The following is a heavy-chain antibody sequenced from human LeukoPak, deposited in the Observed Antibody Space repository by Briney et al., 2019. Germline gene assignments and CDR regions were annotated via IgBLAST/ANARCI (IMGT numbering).Heavy chain of an antibody. V-gene: IGHV4-61*01. D-gene: IGHD6-19*01. CDR1: GGSVSSGSYY. J-gene: IGHJ4*02. Sequence: SETLSLTCTVSGGSVSSGSYYWSWIRQPPGKGLEWIGYIYYSGSTNYNPSLKSRVTISVDTSENQFSLKLSSVTAADTAVYYCARDGIAVAGYFDYWGQGTLVTVSS. CDR2: IYYSGST. CDR3: ARDGIAVAGYFDY.